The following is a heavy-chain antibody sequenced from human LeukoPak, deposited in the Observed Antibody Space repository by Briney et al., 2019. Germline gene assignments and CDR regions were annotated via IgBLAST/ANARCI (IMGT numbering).Heavy chain of an antibody. Sequence: GGSLRLSCAASGFPFSNNWMHWVRQAPGKGLVWVSRINSDGRTTTYADSVKGRFTISRDNAENTLYLQMNSLRAEDTAVYYCAIIKEGWGQGTLVTVSS. CDR1: GFPFSNNW. J-gene: IGHJ4*02. V-gene: IGHV3-74*01. CDR2: INSDGRTT. D-gene: IGHD2/OR15-2a*01. CDR3: AIIKEG.